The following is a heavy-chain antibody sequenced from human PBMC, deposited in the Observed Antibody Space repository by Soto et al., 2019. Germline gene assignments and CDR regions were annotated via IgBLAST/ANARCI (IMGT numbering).Heavy chain of an antibody. J-gene: IGHJ4*02. CDR3: ACTLIRGVITTYFDN. CDR2: ISYDGSDK. D-gene: IGHD3-10*01. V-gene: IGHV3-30-3*01. Sequence: QMQLVESGRGVVRPGRSLRLSCAASGFIFSSYAMHWVRQAPGKGLVWVAVISYDGSDKYYADSVKGRFTISRDNSKNTLFLQMNSLRVEDTPVYYWACTLIRGVITTYFDNWVVGTLVTVSS. CDR1: GFIFSSYA.